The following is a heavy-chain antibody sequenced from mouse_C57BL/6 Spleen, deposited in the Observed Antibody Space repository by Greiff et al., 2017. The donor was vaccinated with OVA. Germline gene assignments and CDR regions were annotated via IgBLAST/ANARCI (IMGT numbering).Heavy chain of an antibody. J-gene: IGHJ4*01. Sequence: EVKLVESGGGLVQPKGSLKLSCAASGFSFNTYAMNWVRQAPGKGLEWVARIRSKSNNYATYYADSVKDRFTISRDDSESMLYLQMNNLKTEDTAMYYCVRQVRAMDYWGQGTSVTVSS. CDR3: VRQVRAMDY. V-gene: IGHV10-1*01. CDR1: GFSFNTYA. D-gene: IGHD2-14*01. CDR2: IRSKSNNYAT.